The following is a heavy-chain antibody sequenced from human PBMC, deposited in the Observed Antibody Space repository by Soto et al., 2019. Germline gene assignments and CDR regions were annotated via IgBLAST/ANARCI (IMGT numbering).Heavy chain of an antibody. CDR3: TALSLGY. CDR2: INSKSDGGTT. Sequence: EVQLVESGGGLVEPGGSLRLSCAASGFSFTNAWMTWVRQAPGKGLEWVGRINSKSDGGTTDYTAPVKGRFTISRDDSKNTLYLQMNSLKTEDTAVYHCTALSLGYWGQGTLVTVSS. D-gene: IGHD3-16*01. J-gene: IGHJ4*02. V-gene: IGHV3-15*01. CDR1: GFSFTNAW.